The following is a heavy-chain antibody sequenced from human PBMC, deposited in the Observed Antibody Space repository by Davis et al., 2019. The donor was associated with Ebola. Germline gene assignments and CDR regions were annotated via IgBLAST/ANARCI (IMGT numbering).Heavy chain of an antibody. Sequence: SVKVSCKASGGTFSSYGISWVRQAPGQGLDWMGGIIPVFGIPKYAQKFQGRVTITADESTSTAYMELSSLRSEDTAMFYCARHEDIGELDHHGLDVWGQGTTVTVSS. V-gene: IGHV1-69*13. J-gene: IGHJ6*02. CDR1: GGTFSSYG. CDR2: IIPVFGIP. CDR3: ARHEDIGELDHHGLDV. D-gene: IGHD3-10*01.